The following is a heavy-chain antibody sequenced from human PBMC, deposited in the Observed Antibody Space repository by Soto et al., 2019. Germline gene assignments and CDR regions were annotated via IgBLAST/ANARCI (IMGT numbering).Heavy chain of an antibody. CDR1: GYTFTSYY. Sequence: GASVKVSCKASGYTFTSYYIHWVRQAPGQGLEWMGIINPSGGSTSYAQKFQGRVTMTRDTSTSTVYMELSSLRSEDTAVYYCARGGGFVSPIVVVKDAFDIWGQGTMVTVSS. CDR2: INPSGGST. V-gene: IGHV1-46*01. CDR3: ARGGGFVSPIVVVKDAFDI. J-gene: IGHJ3*02. D-gene: IGHD3-22*01.